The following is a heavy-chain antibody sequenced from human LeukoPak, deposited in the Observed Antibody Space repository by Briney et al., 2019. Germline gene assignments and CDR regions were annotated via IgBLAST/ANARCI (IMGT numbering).Heavy chain of an antibody. CDR3: ATAVPRALRRDGYNPFDY. CDR2: IDYSGST. Sequence: SDTLSLTCTVSGRSISSYYSSWIRHPPRKALEWIGYIDYSGSTNYNPPLKSRVTISVDTSNNQFSLKLSSVTAADTAVYYCATAVPRALRRDGYNPFDYWGQGTLVTVSS. D-gene: IGHD5-24*01. V-gene: IGHV4-59*07. J-gene: IGHJ4*02. CDR1: GRSISSYY.